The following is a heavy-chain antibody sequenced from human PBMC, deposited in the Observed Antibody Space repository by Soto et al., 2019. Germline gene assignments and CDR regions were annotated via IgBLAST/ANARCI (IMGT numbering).Heavy chain of an antibody. CDR1: GYTLTEVA. D-gene: IGHD5-12*01. Sequence: GSVKVYCKVSGYTLTEVAMHWVRQAPGKGLEWMGGFDPEDGETIYAQKFQGRVTMTEDTSTDTAYMELSSLRSEDTAVYYCATTIVATTTSFDYWGQGTLVTV. CDR2: FDPEDGET. V-gene: IGHV1-24*01. J-gene: IGHJ4*02. CDR3: ATTIVATTTSFDY.